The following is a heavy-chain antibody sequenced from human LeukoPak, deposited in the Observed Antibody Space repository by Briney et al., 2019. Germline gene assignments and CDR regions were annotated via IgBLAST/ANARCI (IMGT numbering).Heavy chain of an antibody. D-gene: IGHD6-13*01. CDR3: ARDAVGQQLVQGEFDY. CDR1: GDSISSYY. V-gene: IGHV4-4*07. Sequence: SETLSLTCTVSGDSISSYYSSWIRQPAGKGLEWIGRIYTSGSTNYNPSLKSRVTMSVDTSKNQFSLKLSSVTAADTAVYYCARDAVGQQLVQGEFDYWGQGTLVTVSS. CDR2: IYTSGST. J-gene: IGHJ4*02.